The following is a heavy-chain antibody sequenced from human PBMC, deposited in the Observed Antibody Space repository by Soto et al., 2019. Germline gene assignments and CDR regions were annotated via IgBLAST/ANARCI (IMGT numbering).Heavy chain of an antibody. CDR1: GYTFTSYG. V-gene: IGHV1-18*01. CDR3: ARDRRKGIETRSYYHGGAV. D-gene: IGHD2-21*01. CDR2: ISAYNGNT. J-gene: IGHJ6*02. Sequence: AASVKVSCKASGYTFTSYGISWVRQAPGQGLEWMGWISAYNGNTNYAQKLQGRVTMTTDTSTSTAYMELRSLRSDDTAVYYCARDRRKGIETRSYYHGGAVGAEGTTDTV.